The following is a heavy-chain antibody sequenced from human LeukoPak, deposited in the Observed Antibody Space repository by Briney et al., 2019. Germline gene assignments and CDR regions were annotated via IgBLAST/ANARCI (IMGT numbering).Heavy chain of an antibody. Sequence: PGGSLRLSCAASGFTFSSYAMSWVRPAPGKGLEWVSGISGSGGSTYYEDSVKGRFTISRDNSKNTLYLQMNSLRAEDTAVYYCAKDTAMVANYFDYWGQGTLVTASS. CDR1: GFTFSSYA. CDR3: AKDTAMVANYFDY. J-gene: IGHJ4*02. V-gene: IGHV3-23*01. CDR2: ISGSGGST. D-gene: IGHD5-18*01.